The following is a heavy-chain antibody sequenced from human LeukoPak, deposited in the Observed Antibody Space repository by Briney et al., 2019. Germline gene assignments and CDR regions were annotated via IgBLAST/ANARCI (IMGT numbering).Heavy chain of an antibody. CDR3: AHSRSRLPGWADY. V-gene: IGHV3-23*01. CDR1: GFTFSSYA. Sequence: GGSLRLSCAASGFTFSSYAMSWVRQAPGKGLEWVSAISGSGGSTYYADSMKGRFTISRDNSKNTLYLQMNSLRAEDTAVYYCAHSRSRLPGWADYWGQGTLVTVSP. J-gene: IGHJ4*02. D-gene: IGHD2-21*01. CDR2: ISGSGGST.